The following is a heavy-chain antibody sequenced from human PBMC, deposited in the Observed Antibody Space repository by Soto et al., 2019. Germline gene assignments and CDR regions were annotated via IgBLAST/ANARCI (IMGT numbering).Heavy chain of an antibody. CDR2: VSSGGGT. CDR3: AKRRGAGGHFDY. J-gene: IGHJ4*02. Sequence: EVELLECGGGLVQPEGSLRLSCAASGFTFSTYAMGWVRQAPGKGLEWVSVVSSGGGTHYADSVKGRFTVSRDNSKNTLSLQMNSLRADDTAVYYCAKRRGAGGHFDYWGQGALVTVSS. D-gene: IGHD2-15*01. V-gene: IGHV3-23*01. CDR1: GFTFSTYA.